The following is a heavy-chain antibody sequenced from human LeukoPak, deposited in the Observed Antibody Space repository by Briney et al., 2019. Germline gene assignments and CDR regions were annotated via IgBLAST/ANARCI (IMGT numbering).Heavy chain of an antibody. D-gene: IGHD3-10*01. CDR1: GGTFSNYA. J-gene: IGHJ4*02. CDR2: ISAYNGNT. CDR3: ARGRNRSGSYPLDY. V-gene: IGHV1-18*01. Sequence: ASVKVSCKASGGTFSNYAVSWVRQAPGQGLEWMGWISAYNGNTNYAQKLQGRVTMTTDTSTSTAYMELRSLRSDDTAVYYCARGRNRSGSYPLDYWGQGTLVTVSS.